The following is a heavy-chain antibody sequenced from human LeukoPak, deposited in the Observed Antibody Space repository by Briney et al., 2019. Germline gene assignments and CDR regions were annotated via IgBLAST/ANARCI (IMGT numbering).Heavy chain of an antibody. V-gene: IGHV3-7*04. CDR3: ARGGLPSDAFDI. CDR1: EFTFTTYG. CDR2: IKQDGSEK. J-gene: IGHJ3*02. Sequence: GGSLRLTCAASEFTFTTYGMHWVRQAPGKGLEWVANIKQDGSEKYYVDSVKGRFTISRDNAKNSRYLQMNSLRAEDTAVYYCARGGLPSDAFDIWGQGTMVTVSS.